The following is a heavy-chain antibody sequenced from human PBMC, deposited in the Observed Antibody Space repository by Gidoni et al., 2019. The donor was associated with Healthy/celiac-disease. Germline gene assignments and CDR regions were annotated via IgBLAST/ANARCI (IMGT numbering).Heavy chain of an antibody. CDR2: IYYSGST. CDR3: AARTPLF. CDR1: GGSISSSSYY. Sequence: GLVKPSETLSHTCTVSGGSISSSSYYWGWIRQPPGKGLEWIGSIYYSGSTYYNPSLKSRVTISVDTSKNQFSLKLSSVTAADTAVYYCAARTPLFWGQGTMVTVSS. V-gene: IGHV4-39*01. D-gene: IGHD2-15*01. J-gene: IGHJ3*01.